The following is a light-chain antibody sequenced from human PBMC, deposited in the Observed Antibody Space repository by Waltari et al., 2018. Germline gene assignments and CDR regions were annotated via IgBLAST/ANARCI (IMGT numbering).Light chain of an antibody. J-gene: IGLJ2*01. V-gene: IGLV2-14*01. CDR3: SSYTSSSKGV. Sequence: QSALTQPASVSGSPGQSITISCTGTSSDVGGYNYVSWYQQHPGKAPKLVIYEVSNRPSGVSKRFSGSKSGNTASLTISGLQAEDEADYYCSSYTSSSKGVFGGGTKLTVL. CDR2: EVS. CDR1: SSDVGGYNY.